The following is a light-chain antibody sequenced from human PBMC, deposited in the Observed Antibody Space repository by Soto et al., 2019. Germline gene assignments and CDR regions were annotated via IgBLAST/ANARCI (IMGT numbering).Light chain of an antibody. Sequence: DIQMTQSPSTLSSSLRDRVTITCRASQSIGRWLAWYQQKPGKAPKLLIFDASTLESGVPSRFSGSGSGTEFTLTISSLKNDDFATYYCQQYNSYMWTFGQGTKVDIK. J-gene: IGKJ1*01. CDR2: DAS. CDR3: QQYNSYMWT. V-gene: IGKV1-5*01. CDR1: QSIGRW.